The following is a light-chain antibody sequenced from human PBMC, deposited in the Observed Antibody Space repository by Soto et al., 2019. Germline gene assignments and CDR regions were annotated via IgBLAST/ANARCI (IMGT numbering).Light chain of an antibody. CDR3: CSYGGSRAV. V-gene: IGLV2-23*02. J-gene: IGLJ7*01. Sequence: QSVLTQPPSASGSPGQSITISCTGTRSDVGSHNLVSWYQQHPGQAPKLMIYEVSKRPSGVSDRFSASKSGNTASLTISGLQAEDEADYYCCSYGGSRAVFGGGTQVTVL. CDR1: RSDVGSHNL. CDR2: EVS.